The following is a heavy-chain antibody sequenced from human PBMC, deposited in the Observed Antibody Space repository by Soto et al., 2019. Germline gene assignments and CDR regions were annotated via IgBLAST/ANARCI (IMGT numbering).Heavy chain of an antibody. CDR3: ARVYL. CDR1: GYTFGTYA. Sequence: QVQVVESGGGVVQPGGSLRLSCAPSGYTFGTYAMHWVRQAPGKGLEWVAVISYDGSNQYYADAVRGRFTISRDNSQNTLYLQRNSLRVEDTAVYYCARVYLWGQGTLVTVSS. J-gene: IGHJ4*02. V-gene: IGHV3-30*04. CDR2: ISYDGSNQ.